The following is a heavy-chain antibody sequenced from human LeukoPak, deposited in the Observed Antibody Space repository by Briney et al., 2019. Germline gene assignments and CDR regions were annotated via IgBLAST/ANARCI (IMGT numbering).Heavy chain of an antibody. CDR1: GGSISSYY. J-gene: IGHJ4*02. CDR2: IYYSGST. Sequence: SETLSLTCTVSGGSISSYYWGWIRQPPGKGLEWIGSIYYSGSTYYNPSLKSRVTISVDTSKNQFSLKLSSVTAADTAVYYCARDSRGVPAAIGYWGQGTLVTVSS. D-gene: IGHD2-2*01. CDR3: ARDSRGVPAAIGY. V-gene: IGHV4-39*07.